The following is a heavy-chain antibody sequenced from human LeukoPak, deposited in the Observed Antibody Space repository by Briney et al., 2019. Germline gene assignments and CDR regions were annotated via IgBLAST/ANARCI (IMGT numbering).Heavy chain of an antibody. D-gene: IGHD3-16*01. V-gene: IGHV4-38-2*01. Sequence: PSETLSLTCAVSGYSISSGDYWAWIRQPPEKGLEWIGSIYHSGSTYYNPSLKSRVTISVDTSKNQFSLKLSSVTAADTAVYYCARGGYYYYYMDVWGKGTTVTVSS. CDR3: ARGGYYYYYMDV. CDR1: GYSISSGDY. CDR2: IYHSGST. J-gene: IGHJ6*03.